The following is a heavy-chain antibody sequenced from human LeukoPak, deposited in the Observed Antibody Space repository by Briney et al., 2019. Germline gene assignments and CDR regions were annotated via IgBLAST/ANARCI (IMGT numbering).Heavy chain of an antibody. J-gene: IGHJ4*02. CDR1: GFTFSNAW. CDR2: ISGSGGST. CDR3: AKDGHCSSTSCYTYDY. Sequence: GGSLRLSCAASGFTFSNAWMSWVRQAPGKGLEWVSAISGSGGSTCYADSVKGRFTISRDNSKNTLYLQMNSLRAEDTAVYYCAKDGHCSSTSCYTYDYWGQGTLVTVSS. V-gene: IGHV3-23*01. D-gene: IGHD2-2*02.